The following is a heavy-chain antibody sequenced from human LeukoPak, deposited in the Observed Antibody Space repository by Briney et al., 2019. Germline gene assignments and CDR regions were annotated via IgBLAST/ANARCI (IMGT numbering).Heavy chain of an antibody. V-gene: IGHV3-7*01. J-gene: IGHJ4*02. D-gene: IGHD6-13*01. CDR2: IKQDGSEK. CDR1: GFTFSSYW. CDR3: AKDFAYSSSWLSGYFDY. Sequence: GGSLRLSCAASGFTFSSYWMSWVRQAPGKGLEWVANIKQDGSEKYYVDSVKGRFTISRDNAKNSLYLQMNSLRAEDTAVYYCAKDFAYSSSWLSGYFDYWGQGTLVTVSS.